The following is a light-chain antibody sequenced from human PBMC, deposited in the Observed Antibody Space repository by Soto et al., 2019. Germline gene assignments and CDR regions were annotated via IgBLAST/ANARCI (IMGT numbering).Light chain of an antibody. CDR3: AAWADSLDCDV. Sequence: QSVLTQPPSASGTPGQRVTISCPGSSSNIGSNTVNWYQQLPGTAPKLLMYSNNQRPSGVPDRFSGSKSGTSASLAISGLQAEDEADYYCAAWADSLDCDVLGTGIKVTV. CDR1: SSNIGSNT. CDR2: SNN. J-gene: IGLJ1*01. V-gene: IGLV1-44*01.